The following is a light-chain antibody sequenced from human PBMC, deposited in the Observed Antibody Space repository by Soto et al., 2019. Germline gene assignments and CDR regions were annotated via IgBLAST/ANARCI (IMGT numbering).Light chain of an antibody. J-gene: IGKJ5*01. CDR2: GAY. V-gene: IGKV1-27*01. CDR3: QQRSNWIT. Sequence: DIQMTQSPSSLSASVGDRVTITCRASQVIGNYLAWYQQKPGKVPKLLIYGAYTLQSGVPSRFSGSGSGTDFTLTISSLQPEDFAVYYCQQRSNWITFGQGTRLEIK. CDR1: QVIGNY.